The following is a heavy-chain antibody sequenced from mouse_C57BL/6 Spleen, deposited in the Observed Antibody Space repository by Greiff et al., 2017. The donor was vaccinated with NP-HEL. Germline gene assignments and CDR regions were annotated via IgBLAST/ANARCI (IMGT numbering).Heavy chain of an antibody. D-gene: IGHD1-1*01. V-gene: IGHV1-69*01. CDR2: IDPSDSYT. CDR3: ARGRDYYGSLDY. J-gene: IGHJ2*01. Sequence: VQLQQPGAELVMPGASVKLSCKASGYTFTSYWMHWVKQRPGQGLEWIGEIDPSDSYTNYNQKFKGKSTLTVDKSSSTAYMQLSSLTSEDSAVYYCARGRDYYGSLDYWGQGTTLTVSS. CDR1: GYTFTSYW.